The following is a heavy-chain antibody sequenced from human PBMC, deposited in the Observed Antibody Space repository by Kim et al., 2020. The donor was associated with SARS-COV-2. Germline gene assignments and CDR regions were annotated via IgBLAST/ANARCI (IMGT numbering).Heavy chain of an antibody. CDR3: AREDFWRTIDY. CDR2: INTNTGNP. CDR1: GYTFTSYA. V-gene: IGHV7-4-1*02. Sequence: ASVKVSCKASGYTFTSYAMHWVRQAPGQGLEWMGWINTNTGNPTYAQGFTGRFVFSLDTSVSTAYLQISSLKAEETAVYYCAREDFWRTIDYWGQGTLVTVSS. J-gene: IGHJ4*02. D-gene: IGHD3-3*01.